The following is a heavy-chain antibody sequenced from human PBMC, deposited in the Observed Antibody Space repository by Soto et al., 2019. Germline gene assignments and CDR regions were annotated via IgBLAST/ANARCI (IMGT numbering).Heavy chain of an antibody. CDR2: INEDGTKR. CDR1: GFSLTQYW. J-gene: IGHJ4*02. D-gene: IGHD2-15*01. CDR3: TRWDGRCSGGSCVFDS. Sequence: EVQLVESGGGLVQSGGSLRLSCIASGFSLTQYWMSWVRQPPRKGLAWVAKINEDGTKRDYMESVEGRFTISRDNAKNSVSLQMNSLRADDTAVYFCTRWDGRCSGGSCVFDSWGQGTLVTVSS. V-gene: IGHV3-7*01.